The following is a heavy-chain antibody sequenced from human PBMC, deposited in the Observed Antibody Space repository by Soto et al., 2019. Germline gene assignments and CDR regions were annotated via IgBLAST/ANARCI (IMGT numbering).Heavy chain of an antibody. CDR2: IIPVLGTA. CDR3: ARGPSNYAPLTGYLAYYFDD. D-gene: IGHD3-9*01. CDR1: GGTFSTYP. V-gene: IGHV1-69*11. Sequence: QVQLVQSGAEVKKPGSSVKVSCKASGGTFSTYPISWVRQAPGHGVEWMGGIIPVLGTANSAPRFQHRVTLTADESTSTGYMDLSSLSSEATGFYYWARGPSNYAPLTGYLAYYFDDWGQGTLVTVSS. J-gene: IGHJ4*02.